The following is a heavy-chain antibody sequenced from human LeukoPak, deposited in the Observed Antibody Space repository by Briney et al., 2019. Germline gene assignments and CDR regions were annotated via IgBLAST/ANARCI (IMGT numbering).Heavy chain of an antibody. D-gene: IGHD3-16*01. CDR2: IRYDGSNK. Sequence: PGGSLRLSCAASGFTFSSYGMHWVRQAPGKGLEWVAFIRYDGSNKYYADSVKGRFTISRDNSKNTLYLQMNSLRAEDTAVYYCARAYGSADPFDIWGLGTMVTVSS. CDR3: ARAYGSADPFDI. J-gene: IGHJ3*02. CDR1: GFTFSSYG. V-gene: IGHV3-30*02.